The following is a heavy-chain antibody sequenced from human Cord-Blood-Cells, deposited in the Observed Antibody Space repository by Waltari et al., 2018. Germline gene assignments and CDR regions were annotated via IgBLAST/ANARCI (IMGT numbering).Heavy chain of an antibody. V-gene: IGHV4-34*01. J-gene: IGHJ5*02. CDR1: GGSFSGYH. D-gene: IGHD4-17*01. CDR3: ARGYGGNSRPDGWTYDWFDP. Sequence: QVQLQQWGAGLLKPSETLSLTCAVYGGSFSGYHWSWIRQPPGKGLEWIGEINHSGSTNYNPSLKSRVTISVDTSKNQFSLKLSSVTAADTAVYYCARGYGGNSRPDGWTYDWFDPWGQGTLVTVSS. CDR2: INHSGST.